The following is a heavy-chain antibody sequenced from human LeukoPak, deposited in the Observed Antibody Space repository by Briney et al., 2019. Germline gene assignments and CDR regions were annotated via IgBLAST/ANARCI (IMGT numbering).Heavy chain of an antibody. CDR3: AKEYSTSSAFDY. V-gene: IGHV3-30*18. Sequence: GGSLRLSCAASGFTLSSFGMHWVRQAPGKGLEWLSVISFDGSSTYYADSVKGRFTISRDSSKNTLYLQMNSLRAEDTAVYYCAKEYSTSSAFDYWGQGTPVTVSS. CDR2: ISFDGSST. D-gene: IGHD6-6*01. CDR1: GFTLSSFG. J-gene: IGHJ4*02.